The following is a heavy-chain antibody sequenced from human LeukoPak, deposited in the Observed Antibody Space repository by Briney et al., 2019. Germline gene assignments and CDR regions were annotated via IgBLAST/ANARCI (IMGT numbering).Heavy chain of an antibody. Sequence: ASVKVSCKASGYTFTSYYMHWVRQAPGQGLEWMGIINPSGGSTSYAQKFQGRVTMTRDMSTSTVYMELSSLRSGDTAVYYCAGRTTAGGNNYLGPGTLVNVSS. CDR1: GYTFTSYY. V-gene: IGHV1-46*01. D-gene: IGHD4-23*01. J-gene: IGHJ4*02. CDR3: AGRTTAGGNNY. CDR2: INPSGGST.